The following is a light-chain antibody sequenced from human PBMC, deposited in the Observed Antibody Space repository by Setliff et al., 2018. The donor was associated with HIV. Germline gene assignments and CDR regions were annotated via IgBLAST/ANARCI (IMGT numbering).Light chain of an antibody. J-gene: IGLJ1*01. CDR1: SSDIATYDY. CDR3: SSYTSNNARV. V-gene: IGLV2-14*01. CDR2: EVF. Sequence: QSVLTQPASVSGSPGQSITISCTGASSDIATYDYVSWYQHHPGKAPKLMIYEVFNRPSGVSNRFSGSKSGNTASLTISGLQPDDEADYYCSSYTSNNARVFGTGTKVTVL.